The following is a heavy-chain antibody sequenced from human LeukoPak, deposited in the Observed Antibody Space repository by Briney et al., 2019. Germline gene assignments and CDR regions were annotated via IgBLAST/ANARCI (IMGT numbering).Heavy chain of an antibody. CDR1: GYSFTSYW. CDR3: ARQTGGPEQLVPNDYFGY. J-gene: IGHJ4*02. Sequence: GESLKISCKGSGYSFTSYWIGWVRQMPGKGLEWMGIIYPGDSDTRYSPSFQGQVTISADKSISTAYLQWSSLKASDTAMYYCARQTGGPEQLVPNDYFGYWGQGTLVTVSS. V-gene: IGHV5-51*01. CDR2: IYPGDSDT. D-gene: IGHD6-13*01.